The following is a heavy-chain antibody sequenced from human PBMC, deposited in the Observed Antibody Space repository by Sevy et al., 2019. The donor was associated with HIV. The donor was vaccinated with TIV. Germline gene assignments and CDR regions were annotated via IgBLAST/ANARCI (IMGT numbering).Heavy chain of an antibody. J-gene: IGHJ4*02. D-gene: IGHD3-3*01. CDR1: GFTFSSYA. CDR3: AGRKVGDFWSGSIRGPWAGGPLFDY. V-gene: IGHV3-23*01. Sequence: GGSLRLSCTSSGFTFSSYAMNWVRQAPGKGLEWVSTISHSGDSTYYVGSVKGRFTISRDNSENTLYLQMNSLRAEDTALYYCAGRKVGDFWSGSIRGPWAGGPLFDYWGQRTLVTVSS. CDR2: ISHSGDST.